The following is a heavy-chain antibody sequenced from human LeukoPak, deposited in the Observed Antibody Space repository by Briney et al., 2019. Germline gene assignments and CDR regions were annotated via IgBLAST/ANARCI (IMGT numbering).Heavy chain of an antibody. CDR3: ARDPVGSNWFDP. Sequence: PSETLSLTCTVSVASISSGYWSWIREPPGKGLGWVGYIYYSGSTNYNPSLKSRVTISADMSKNQFSLRLSSVTAADTAVYYCARDPVGSNWFDPWGQGTLVTVSS. D-gene: IGHD3-10*01. J-gene: IGHJ5*02. V-gene: IGHV4-59*01. CDR2: IYYSGST. CDR1: VASISSGY.